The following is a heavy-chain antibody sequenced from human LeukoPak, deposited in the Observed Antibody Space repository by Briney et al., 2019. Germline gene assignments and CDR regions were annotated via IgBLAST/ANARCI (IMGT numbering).Heavy chain of an antibody. Sequence: ASVKVSCKTSGYTFTDYNMHWVRQAPGQGLEWMGWISPNSGGTNCAQKFEDRVTTTRDTSISTAYMELSSLTFDDTAVYFCARDAIAVAGLGGYWGQGTLVTVSS. J-gene: IGHJ4*02. CDR1: GYTFTDYN. D-gene: IGHD6-19*01. CDR2: ISPNSGGT. V-gene: IGHV1-2*02. CDR3: ARDAIAVAGLGGY.